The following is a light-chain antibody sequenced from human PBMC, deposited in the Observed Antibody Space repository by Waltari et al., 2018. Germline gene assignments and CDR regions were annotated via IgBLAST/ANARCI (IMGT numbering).Light chain of an antibody. V-gene: IGKV1-9*01. CDR1: QGISRS. CDR3: QQLNSYPRT. CDR2: AAS. J-gene: IGKJ2*01. Sequence: DIQLTQSPSFLSASVGDRVTIACRASQGISRSLAWYQQKPGKATKLLIHAASTLQSGVPSRYSGDGSGTEFTLTISSPQPEDSATYYCQQLNSYPRTFGQGTKLEIK.